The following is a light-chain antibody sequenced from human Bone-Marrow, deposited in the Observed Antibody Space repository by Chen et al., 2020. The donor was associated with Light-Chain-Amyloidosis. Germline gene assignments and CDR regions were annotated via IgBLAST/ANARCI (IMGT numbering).Light chain of an antibody. Sequence: DIVLTQSPDSLTVSLGERATLTCRSSQSLLFSSTNKNFVAWYQQKPGQPPKPLLYWTSTRASGVPDRFSGSGSATDFTLTISSLQAEDVAVYYCQHYYSTPPTFGGGTKVEIK. J-gene: IGKJ4*01. CDR2: WTS. CDR1: QSLLFSSTNKNF. V-gene: IGKV4-1*01. CDR3: QHYYSTPPT.